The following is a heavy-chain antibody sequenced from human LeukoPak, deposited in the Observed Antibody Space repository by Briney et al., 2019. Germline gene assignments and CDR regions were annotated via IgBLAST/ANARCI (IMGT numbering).Heavy chain of an antibody. J-gene: IGHJ3*02. Sequence: SETLSLTCSVSGGSISSGSYYWSWIRQPAGKGLEWIGRIYTSGSTNYNPSLKSRVTISVDTSKNQFSLKLSSVTAADTAVYYCARDHRDDAFDIWGQGTMVTVSS. V-gene: IGHV4-61*02. CDR2: IYTSGST. CDR1: GGSISSGSYY. CDR3: ARDHRDDAFDI. D-gene: IGHD3-10*01.